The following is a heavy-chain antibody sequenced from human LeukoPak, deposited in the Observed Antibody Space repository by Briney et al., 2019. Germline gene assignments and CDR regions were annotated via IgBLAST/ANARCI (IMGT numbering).Heavy chain of an antibody. CDR1: GESISGFY. D-gene: IGHD2-2*01. Sequence: SETLSLTCTVSGESISGFYWTWIRQPPGKGLEWIGSLSHSGSTFYNPSLKSRVTISVDTSKNQFSLKVSSVTAADTAVYYCARGDCSSTICYSPMDVWGKGTTVTVSS. CDR3: ARGDCSSTICYSPMDV. V-gene: IGHV4-38-2*02. J-gene: IGHJ6*03. CDR2: LSHSGST.